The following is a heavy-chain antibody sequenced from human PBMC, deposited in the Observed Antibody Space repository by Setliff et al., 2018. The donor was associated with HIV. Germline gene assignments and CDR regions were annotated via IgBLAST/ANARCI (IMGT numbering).Heavy chain of an antibody. CDR1: GGSISSYY. V-gene: IGHV4-59*01. CDR2: IYYSGST. J-gene: IGHJ4*02. Sequence: LTCTVSGGSISSYYWSWIRQPPGKGLEWIGYIYYSGSTNYNPSLKSRITISVDTSKNQFSLKLSSVTAADTAVYYCAREATYYYDGSGYYYFDYWGRGTLVTVSS. CDR3: AREATYYYDGSGYYYFDY. D-gene: IGHD3-22*01.